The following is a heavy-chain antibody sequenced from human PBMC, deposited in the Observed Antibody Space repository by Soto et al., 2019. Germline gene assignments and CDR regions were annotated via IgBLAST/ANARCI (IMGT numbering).Heavy chain of an antibody. CDR3: ARRYGVYFDY. D-gene: IGHD4-17*01. V-gene: IGHV4-59*08. CDR1: GGSISSYY. CDR2: IYYSGST. J-gene: IGHJ4*02. Sequence: QVQLQESGPGLVKPSETLSLTCTVSGGSISSYYWSWIRQPPGKGLEWIGYIYYSGSTNYNPSLKSRVTISVDTSKNQFSRKLSSVPAADTAVYYCARRYGVYFDYWGQGTLVTVSS.